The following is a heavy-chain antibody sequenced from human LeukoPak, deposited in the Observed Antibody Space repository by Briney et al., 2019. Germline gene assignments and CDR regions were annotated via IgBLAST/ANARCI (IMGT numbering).Heavy chain of an antibody. D-gene: IGHD5-18*01. CDR1: GYAIGSNYF. CDR2: IHHRGTT. V-gene: IGHV4-38-2*01. J-gene: IGHJ4*02. Sequence: SETLSLTCAVSGYAIGSNYFWGCIRQPPGKGLEWIGSIHHRGTTYYNPSLKRRLTISLDTSKNQFSLHLTSVTASDTGVYYCSRETAGTTIDFWGQGRLVAVSS. CDR3: SRETAGTTIDF.